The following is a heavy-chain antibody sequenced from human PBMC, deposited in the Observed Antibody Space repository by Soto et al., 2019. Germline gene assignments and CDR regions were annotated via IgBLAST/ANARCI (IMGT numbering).Heavy chain of an antibody. CDR1: GFTFSSYA. CDR3: VKDGGGYTCGWRILPNYYYGLDV. D-gene: IGHD2-21*01. CDR2: VSHDGANK. Sequence: QVQLVESGGGVVQPGGSLRLSCAASGFTFSSYAMHWVRQAPGKGLEWVAVVSHDGANKYYADSVRGRFTISRDNSKNTVYLQVNSLRAEDTAAFYCVKDGGGYTCGWRILPNYYYGLDVWGQGSTVTVSS. V-gene: IGHV3-30*18. J-gene: IGHJ6*02.